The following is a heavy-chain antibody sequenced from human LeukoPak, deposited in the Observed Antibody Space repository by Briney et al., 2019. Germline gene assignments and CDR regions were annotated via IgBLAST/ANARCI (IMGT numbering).Heavy chain of an antibody. D-gene: IGHD2-2*02. Sequence: GASVKGCSTASGYTSISYGISWVRQAPGQGLEWMGWISAYNGNTNYAQKLQGRVTMTTDTSTSTAYMELRSLRSDDTAVYYCARVAEDCSITSCYTGCDDWGQGTLVTVSS. CDR2: ISAYNGNT. J-gene: IGHJ4*02. CDR3: ARVAEDCSITSCYTGCDD. V-gene: IGHV1-18*01. CDR1: GYTSISYG.